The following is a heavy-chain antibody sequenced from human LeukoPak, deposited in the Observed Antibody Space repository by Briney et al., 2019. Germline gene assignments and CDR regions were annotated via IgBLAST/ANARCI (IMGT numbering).Heavy chain of an antibody. V-gene: IGHV3-66*01. Sequence: GGSLRLSCAASGFTVSNNYLSWFRQAAGKGVEGVSVIYSGGGTYYADSVKGRLTISRDNAKNTLYLQMNSLRAEDTAVYYCARDRTYAFDIWGQGTRVSVSS. J-gene: IGHJ3*02. CDR2: IYSGGGT. CDR1: GFTVSNNY. CDR3: ARDRTYAFDI. D-gene: IGHD3/OR15-3a*01.